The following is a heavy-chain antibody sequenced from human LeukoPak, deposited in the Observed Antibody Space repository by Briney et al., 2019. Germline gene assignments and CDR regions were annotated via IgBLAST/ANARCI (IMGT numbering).Heavy chain of an antibody. V-gene: IGHV4-59*01. D-gene: IGHD3/OR15-3a*01. Sequence: PSETLSLTCTVSGGSISRYYWSWIRRPPGKGLEWIGYIDDSGNTNYNPSLKSQVTISVDKSKNQFSLKLSSVTAADTAVYYCARGLPFEYWGQGTLVTVSS. CDR2: IDDSGNT. J-gene: IGHJ4*02. CDR1: GGSISRYY. CDR3: ARGLPFEY.